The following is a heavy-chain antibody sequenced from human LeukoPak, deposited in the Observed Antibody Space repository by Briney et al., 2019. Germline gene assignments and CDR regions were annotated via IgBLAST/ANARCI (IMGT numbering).Heavy chain of an antibody. CDR3: ARDHGDLTHDSSGSWDEKDNYYYYMDV. D-gene: IGHD3-22*01. Sequence: GGSLRLSCAASGFTVSSNYMSWVHQAPGKALEWVSVIYSGGSTYYADSVRGRFTISRDNSKNTLYLQMNSLRAEDTAVYYCARDHGDLTHDSSGSWDEKDNYYYYMDVWGKGTTVTVSS. CDR2: IYSGGST. CDR1: GFTVSSNY. V-gene: IGHV3-66*02. J-gene: IGHJ6*03.